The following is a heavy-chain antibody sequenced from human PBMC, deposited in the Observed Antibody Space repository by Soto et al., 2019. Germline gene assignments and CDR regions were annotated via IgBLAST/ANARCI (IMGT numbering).Heavy chain of an antibody. CDR3: ASNYYGSGSYYYYYGMDV. Sequence: GGSLRLSCAASGFTFSSYGMHWVRQAPGKGLEWVAVIWYDGSNKYYADSVKGRFTISRDNSKNTLYLQMNSLRAEDTAVYYCASNYYGSGSYYYYYGMDVWGQGTTVTAP. J-gene: IGHJ6*02. D-gene: IGHD3-10*01. CDR1: GFTFSSYG. V-gene: IGHV3-33*08. CDR2: IWYDGSNK.